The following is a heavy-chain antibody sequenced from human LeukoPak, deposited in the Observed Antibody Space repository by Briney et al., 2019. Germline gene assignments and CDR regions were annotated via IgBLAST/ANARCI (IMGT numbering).Heavy chain of an antibody. CDR2: ISSSGSTK. CDR1: GFTFSSYE. V-gene: IGHV3-48*03. Sequence: GGSLRLSCAASGFTFSSYEMNWVRQAPGKGLEWISYISSSGSTKYYADSVKGRFTISRDNAKNSLYLQTNSLRAEDTAVYYCARAFQELPQLYYYYYMDVWGKGTTVTVSS. D-gene: IGHD6-13*01. J-gene: IGHJ6*03. CDR3: ARAFQELPQLYYYYYMDV.